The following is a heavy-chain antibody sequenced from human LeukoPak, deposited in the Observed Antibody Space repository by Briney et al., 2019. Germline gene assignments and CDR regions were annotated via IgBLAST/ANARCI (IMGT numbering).Heavy chain of an antibody. D-gene: IGHD6-19*01. CDR2: INHSGST. CDR1: GGSFSGYY. J-gene: IGHJ4*02. Sequence: KPSETLSLTCAVYGGSFSGYYWSWIRQPPGKGLEWIGEINHSGSTNYNPSLKSRVTISVDTSKNQFSLKLSSVTAADTAVYYCARVWVPVAGSPSKNYFDYWGQGTLVTVSS. CDR3: ARVWVPVAGSPSKNYFDY. V-gene: IGHV4-34*01.